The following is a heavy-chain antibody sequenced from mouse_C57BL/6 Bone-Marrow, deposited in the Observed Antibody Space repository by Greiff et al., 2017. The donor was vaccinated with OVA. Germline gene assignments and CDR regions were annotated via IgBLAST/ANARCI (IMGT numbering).Heavy chain of an antibody. CDR2: IYPYNGVS. CDR3: ARRGYYGYDVPFDY. Sequence: EVQLQQSGPELVKPGASVKISCKASGYSFTGYYMHWVKQSHGNILDWIGYIYPYNGVSSYNQKFKGKATLTVDKSSSTAYMELRSLTSEDSAVYSGARRGYYGYDVPFDYWGKGTLVTVSA. V-gene: IGHV1-31*01. D-gene: IGHD2-2*01. J-gene: IGHJ3*01. CDR1: GYSFTGYY.